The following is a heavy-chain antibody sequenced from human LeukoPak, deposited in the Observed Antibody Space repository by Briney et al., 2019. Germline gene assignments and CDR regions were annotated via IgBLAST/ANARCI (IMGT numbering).Heavy chain of an antibody. Sequence: GGSLRLSCAASGFTFSSYAMSWVRQAPGKGLEWVSAISGSGGSTYYADSVRGRFTISRDNSKNTLYLQMNSLRAEDTAVYYCAKSKFRAMVTTFDYWGQGTLVTVST. V-gene: IGHV3-23*01. CDR1: GFTFSSYA. CDR3: AKSKFRAMVTTFDY. CDR2: ISGSGGST. J-gene: IGHJ4*02. D-gene: IGHD5-18*01.